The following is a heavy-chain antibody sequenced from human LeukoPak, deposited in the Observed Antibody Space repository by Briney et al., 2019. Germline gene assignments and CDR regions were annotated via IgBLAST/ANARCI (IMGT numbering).Heavy chain of an antibody. CDR1: GYTFTSYY. CDR3: ARIMEYCSSTSCYYGMDV. D-gene: IGHD2-2*01. CDR2: IIPLFRTA. V-gene: IGHV1-69*13. J-gene: IGHJ6*02. Sequence: SVKVSCKASGYTFTSYYMHWVRQAPGQGFEWMGGIIPLFRTANYAQNFQGRLTITADESTRTAYMELSSLRSEDTAVYYCARIMEYCSSTSCYYGMDVWGQGTTVTVSS.